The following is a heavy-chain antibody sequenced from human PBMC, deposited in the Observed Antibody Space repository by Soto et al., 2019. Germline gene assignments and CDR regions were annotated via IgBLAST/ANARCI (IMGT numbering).Heavy chain of an antibody. CDR2: INHSGST. Sequence: PSDTLSLTCAVYGGSFSVYYWSWIRQPPGKGLEWIGEINHSGSTNYNPSLKSRVTISVDTSKNQFSLKLSSVTAADTAVYYCARGKGRYGDFSWYYYMYVWAKRTTVTVSS. J-gene: IGHJ6*03. CDR3: ARGKGRYGDFSWYYYMYV. CDR1: GGSFSVYY. V-gene: IGHV4-34*01. D-gene: IGHD4-17*01.